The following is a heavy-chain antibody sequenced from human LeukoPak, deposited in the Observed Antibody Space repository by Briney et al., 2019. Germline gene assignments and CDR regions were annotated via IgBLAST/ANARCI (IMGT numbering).Heavy chain of an antibody. D-gene: IGHD5-18*01. CDR1: GVSIRNTNYY. J-gene: IGHJ6*03. CDR2: VYYGGSS. CDR3: ARDGDTAMVINYYYYMDV. Sequence: PSETLSLTCSVSGVSIRNTNYYWGCFRQPPGKGLEWIGSVYYGGSSYYHPSLKSRVTISVDTSKNQFSLKLSSVTAADTAVYYCARDGDTAMVINYYYYMDVWGKGTTVTVSS. V-gene: IGHV4-39*02.